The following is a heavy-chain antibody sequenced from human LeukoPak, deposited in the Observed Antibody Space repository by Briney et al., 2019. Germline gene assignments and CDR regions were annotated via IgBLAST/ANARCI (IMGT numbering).Heavy chain of an antibody. CDR1: GFTFSSYG. CDR3: AKLPSGVVVTAELDY. J-gene: IGHJ4*02. V-gene: IGHV3-30*18. Sequence: GGSLRLSCAASGFTFSSYGMHWVRQAPGKGLEWVAVISYDGSNKYYADSVKGRFTISRDNSKNTLYLQMNSLRAEDTAVYYCAKLPSGVVVTAELDYWGQGTLVTVSS. CDR2: ISYDGSNK. D-gene: IGHD2-21*02.